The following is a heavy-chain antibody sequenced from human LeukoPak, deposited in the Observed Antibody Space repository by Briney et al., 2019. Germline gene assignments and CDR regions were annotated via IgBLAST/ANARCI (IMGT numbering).Heavy chain of an antibody. J-gene: IGHJ4*02. V-gene: IGHV3-66*01. CDR2: IYTTGGK. D-gene: IGHD6-19*01. CDR3: ARGSDGWFAFDY. Sequence: GGSLRLSCAASEFTVSTNYMSWVRQAPGKGLEWVSIIYTTGGKYYADSVKGRFTISRDNSKHTLYLQMNSLRGEDTAVYYCARGSDGWFAFDYWGQRILVTVSS. CDR1: EFTVSTNY.